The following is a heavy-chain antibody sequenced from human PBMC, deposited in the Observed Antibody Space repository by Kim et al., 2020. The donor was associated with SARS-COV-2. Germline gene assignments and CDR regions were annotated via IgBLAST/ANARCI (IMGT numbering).Heavy chain of an antibody. CDR2: IYNSGST. V-gene: IGHV4-31*03. Sequence: SETLSLTCTVSGGSISSGGYCWSWIRQHPGKGLEWIGFIYNSGSTYYNPSLKSRVTISRDTSKNQFSLKLSSVTAADTAVYYCARDYYNSGDYYYFDYWGQGALVTVSS. D-gene: IGHD3-10*01. CDR1: GGSISSGGYC. CDR3: ARDYYNSGDYYYFDY. J-gene: IGHJ4*02.